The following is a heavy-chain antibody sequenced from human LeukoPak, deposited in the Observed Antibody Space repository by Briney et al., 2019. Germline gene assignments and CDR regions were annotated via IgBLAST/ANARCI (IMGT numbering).Heavy chain of an antibody. CDR2: IYYSGST. V-gene: IGHV4-59*01. D-gene: IGHD3-16*02. J-gene: IGHJ3*02. CDR3: ARTGAIIVSDAFDI. Sequence: SETLSPTCTVSGGSISSYYWSWIRQPPGKGLEWIGYIYYSGSTNYNPSLKSRVTISVDTSKNQFSLELSSVTAADTAVYYCARTGAIIVSDAFDIWGQGTMVTVSS. CDR1: GGSISSYY.